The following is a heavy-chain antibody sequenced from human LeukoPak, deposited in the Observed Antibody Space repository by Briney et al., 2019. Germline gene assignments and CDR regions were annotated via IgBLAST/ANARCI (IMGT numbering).Heavy chain of an antibody. D-gene: IGHD3-16*01. V-gene: IGHV4-39*01. CDR2: IYYSGSN. CDR1: DDSISSSSSY. CDR3: ARARPGDGVY. Sequence: SETLSLTCTVSDDSISSSSSYWGWIRQPPGKGLEWIGSIYYSGSNFDNPALKSRVTISVDTSKNQFSLKLSSVTAADTAAYYCARARPGDGVYWGQGTLVTVSS. J-gene: IGHJ4*02.